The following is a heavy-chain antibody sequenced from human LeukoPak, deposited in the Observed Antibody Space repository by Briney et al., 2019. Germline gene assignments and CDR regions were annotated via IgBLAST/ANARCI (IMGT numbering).Heavy chain of an antibody. J-gene: IGHJ4*02. CDR1: GYSFTNYW. V-gene: IGHV5-51*01. CDR3: ARVATYYYDSSGYYCDD. CDR2: IYPGDSDT. Sequence: GESLKISCKGSGYSFTNYWIGWVRQMPGKGLEWMGIIYPGDSDTRYSPSLQGQVTISADKSISTAYLQWSSLKASDTAMYYCARVATYYYDSSGYYCDDWGQGTLVTVSS. D-gene: IGHD3-22*01.